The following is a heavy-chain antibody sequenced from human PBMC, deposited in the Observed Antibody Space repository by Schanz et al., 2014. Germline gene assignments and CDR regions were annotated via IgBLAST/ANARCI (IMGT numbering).Heavy chain of an antibody. CDR3: ARENLNWEAFDI. J-gene: IGHJ3*02. V-gene: IGHV3-11*01. D-gene: IGHD7-27*01. Sequence: VQLVESGGGLVKPGGSLRLSCVASGFSVSSNFMTWVRQAPGKGLEWLSYISRDGTTSYYADSVKGRFTISRDNAKNSLYLEMTSLRGEDTAVYYCARENLNWEAFDIWGQGTVVTVSS. CDR2: ISRDGTTS. CDR1: GFSVSSNF.